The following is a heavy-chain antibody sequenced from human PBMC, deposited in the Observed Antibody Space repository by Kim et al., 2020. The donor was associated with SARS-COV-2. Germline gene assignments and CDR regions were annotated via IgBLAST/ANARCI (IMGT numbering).Heavy chain of an antibody. V-gene: IGHV4-34*01. CDR1: GGSFSGYY. D-gene: IGHD6-13*01. CDR2: IYHSGTT. CDR3: ARSLYHALSSCWVRFDP. J-gene: IGHJ5*02. Sequence: SETLSLTCAVYGGSFSGYYWSWIRQPPGKGLEWIGEIYHSGTTKYNPSLKSRVTISLDTAKNQFSLKLSSVTAADTAVYFCARSLYHALSSCWVRFDP.